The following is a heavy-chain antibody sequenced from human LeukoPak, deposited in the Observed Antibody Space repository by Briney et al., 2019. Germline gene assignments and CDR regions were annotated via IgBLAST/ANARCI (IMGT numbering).Heavy chain of an antibody. Sequence: SQTLSLTCTVSGGSISSGSYYWSWIRQPAGKGLEWIGRIYTSGSTNYNPSLKSRVTISADTSKNQFSLKLSSVTAADTAVYYCAGSPLSGYSSGWSRQSGWFDPWGQGTLVTVSS. CDR1: GGSISSGSYY. CDR3: AGSPLSGYSSGWSRQSGWFDP. V-gene: IGHV4-61*02. CDR2: IYTSGST. D-gene: IGHD6-19*01. J-gene: IGHJ5*02.